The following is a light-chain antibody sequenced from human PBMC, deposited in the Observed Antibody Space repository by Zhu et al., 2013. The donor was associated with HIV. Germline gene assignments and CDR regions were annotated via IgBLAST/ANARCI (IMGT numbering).Light chain of an antibody. V-gene: IGKV3-20*01. J-gene: IGKJ1*01. CDR3: QQYGRSGT. Sequence: EIVLTQSPGTLSLSPGERATLSCRASQSVDRLAWYQQKPGQAPRLLIWGASNRVSGFPDRFSGSGSGTDFTLTISRLEPEDFAVYYCQQYGRSGTFGQGTKVEV. CDR1: QSVDR. CDR2: GAS.